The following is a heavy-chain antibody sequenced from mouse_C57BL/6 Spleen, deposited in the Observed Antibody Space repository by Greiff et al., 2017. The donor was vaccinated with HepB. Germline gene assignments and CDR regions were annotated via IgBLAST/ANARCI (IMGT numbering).Heavy chain of an antibody. J-gene: IGHJ1*03. D-gene: IGHD1-1*02. Sequence: EVQLQQSGPELVKPGASVKISCKASGYSFTGYYMNWVKQSPEKSLEWIGEINPSTGGTNYNQKFKAKATLTVAKSSSTAYMQLKSLTSEDSAVYYCARRARDGGSYIYVDVWGTGTTVTVSS. CDR1: GYSFTGYY. V-gene: IGHV1-42*01. CDR3: ARRARDGGSYIYVDV. CDR2: INPSTGGT.